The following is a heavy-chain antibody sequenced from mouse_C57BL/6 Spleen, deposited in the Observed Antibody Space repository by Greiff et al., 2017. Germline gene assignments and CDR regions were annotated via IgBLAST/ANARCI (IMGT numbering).Heavy chain of an antibody. J-gene: IGHJ3*01. CDR3: AREAYYSNSWFAY. V-gene: IGHV1-7*01. Sequence: VQLQESGAELAKPGASVKLSCKASGYTFTSYWLHWVKQRPGQGLEWIGYINPSSGYTKYNQKFKDKATLTADKSSSTAYMQLSSLTYEDSAVYYCAREAYYSNSWFAYWGQGTLVTVSA. CDR2: INPSSGYT. CDR1: GYTFTSYW. D-gene: IGHD2-5*01.